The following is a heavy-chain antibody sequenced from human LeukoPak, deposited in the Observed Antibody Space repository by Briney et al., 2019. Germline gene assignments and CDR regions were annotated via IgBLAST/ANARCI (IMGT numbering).Heavy chain of an antibody. J-gene: IGHJ4*02. CDR2: ISYDGSNK. Sequence: PGGSLRLSCAASGFTFSSYGMHWVSQAPGKGLEWVAVISYDGSNKYYADSVKGRFTISRDNSKNTLYLQMNSLKSEDTAVYFCAKFGSSALQGYWGQGTLVTVSS. CDR3: AKFGSSALQGY. CDR1: GFTFSSYG. V-gene: IGHV3-30*18. D-gene: IGHD6-6*01.